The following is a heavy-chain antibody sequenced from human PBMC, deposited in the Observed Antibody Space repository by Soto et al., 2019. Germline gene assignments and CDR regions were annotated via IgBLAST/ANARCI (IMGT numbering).Heavy chain of an antibody. D-gene: IGHD6-19*01. J-gene: IGHJ3*02. CDR1: GFTFSSYG. Sequence: QVQLVESGGGVVQPGRSLRLSCAASGFTFSSYGMHWVRQAPGKGLEWVAVISYDGSNKYYADSVKGRFTISRDNSKNTLYLQMNSLRAEDTAVYYCAKDVWDSSGWYGAFDSWGQGTMVTVSS. CDR2: ISYDGSNK. V-gene: IGHV3-30*18. CDR3: AKDVWDSSGWYGAFDS.